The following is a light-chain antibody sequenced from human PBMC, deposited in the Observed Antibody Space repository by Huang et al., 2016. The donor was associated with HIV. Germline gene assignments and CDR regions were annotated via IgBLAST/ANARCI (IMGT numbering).Light chain of an antibody. J-gene: IGKJ4*01. CDR3: QQYDNLPLT. CDR1: QDITNY. V-gene: IGKV1-33*01. Sequence: DIQLTQSPSSLSASVGDRVTITCQASQDITNYLNWYQQKPGKSPKLLIYDASNLETGVPSRFSGSGSGTDFTFTISSLQPEDMATYYCQQYDNLPLTFGGGTKVEIK. CDR2: DAS.